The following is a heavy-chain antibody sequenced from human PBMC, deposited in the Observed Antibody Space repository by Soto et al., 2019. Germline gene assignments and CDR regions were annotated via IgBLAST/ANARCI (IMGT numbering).Heavy chain of an antibody. D-gene: IGHD1-26*01. V-gene: IGHV4-30-4*01. Sequence: SETLSLTCTVSGGSISSGDYYWSWIRQPPGKGLEWIGYIYYSGSTYYNPSLKSRVTISVDTSKNQFSLKLSSVTAADTAVYYCARGERGATLRYYYYYGMDVWGQGTTVTVSS. CDR3: ARGERGATLRYYYYYGMDV. CDR2: IYYSGST. J-gene: IGHJ6*02. CDR1: GGSISSGDYY.